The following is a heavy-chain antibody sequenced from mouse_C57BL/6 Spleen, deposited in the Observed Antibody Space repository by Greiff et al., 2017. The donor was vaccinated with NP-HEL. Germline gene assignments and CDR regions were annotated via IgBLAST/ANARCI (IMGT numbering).Heavy chain of an antibody. D-gene: IGHD2-4*01. CDR2: ISSGSSTI. CDR1: GFTFSDYG. Sequence: EVQVVESGGGLVKPGGSLKLSCAASGFTFSDYGMHWVRQAPEKGLEWVAYISSGSSTIYYADTVKGRFTISRDNAKNTLFLQMTSLRSEDTAMYYCARRDYDVEWYFDVWGTGTTVTVSS. CDR3: ARRDYDVEWYFDV. J-gene: IGHJ1*03. V-gene: IGHV5-17*01.